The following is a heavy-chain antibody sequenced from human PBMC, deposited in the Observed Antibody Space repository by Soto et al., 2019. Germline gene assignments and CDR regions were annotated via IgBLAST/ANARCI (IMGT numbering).Heavy chain of an antibody. CDR2: MYKTGST. D-gene: IGHD6-13*01. J-gene: IGHJ4*02. Sequence: PSETLSLTCTVSGGSISGYYWSWIRQPPGKGLEWIGYMYKTGSTVYNPSFKSRVTISVDTSKNQFSLKLSSVTAADTAVYYCARLPIIAAAGPEVDYWGQGTLVTVSS. CDR1: GGSISGYY. V-gene: IGHV4-59*08. CDR3: ARLPIIAAAGPEVDY.